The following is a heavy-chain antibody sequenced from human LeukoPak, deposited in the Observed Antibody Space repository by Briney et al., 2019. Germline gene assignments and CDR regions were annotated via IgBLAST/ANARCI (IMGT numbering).Heavy chain of an antibody. CDR2: IYYSGST. J-gene: IGHJ4*02. Sequence: SETLSLTCTVSGDSLGSSNYYWAWVRQPPGKGLEWIGSIYYSGSTYYNPSLKSRVTISVDTSKNQFSLKLSSVTAADTAVYYCASRRGYYDYVWGSYRLDYWGQGTLVTVSS. D-gene: IGHD3-16*02. CDR1: GDSLGSSNYY. CDR3: ASRRGYYDYVWGSYRLDY. V-gene: IGHV4-39*01.